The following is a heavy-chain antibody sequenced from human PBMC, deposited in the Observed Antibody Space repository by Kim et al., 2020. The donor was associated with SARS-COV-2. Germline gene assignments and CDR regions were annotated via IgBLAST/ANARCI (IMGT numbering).Heavy chain of an antibody. Sequence: SLKSRVTISVDTSKNQFSLKLSSVTAADTAVYYCARPGAGYSSGWYYFDYWGQGTLVTVSS. D-gene: IGHD6-19*01. J-gene: IGHJ4*02. V-gene: IGHV4-39*01. CDR3: ARPGAGYSSGWYYFDY.